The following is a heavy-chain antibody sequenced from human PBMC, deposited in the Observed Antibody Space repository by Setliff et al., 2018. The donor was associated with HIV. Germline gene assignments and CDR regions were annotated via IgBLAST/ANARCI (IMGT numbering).Heavy chain of an antibody. V-gene: IGHV3-23*01. D-gene: IGHD3-3*02. CDR3: AKGISSGRSGMDV. CDR2: LSGSGVGT. CDR1: GFTFSRYA. J-gene: IGHJ6*02. Sequence: PGGSLRLSCAASGFTFSRYAMSWVRQAPGKGLAWVSGLSGSGVGTYYAGSVKGRFTNSRDNSKNTLYLQINSLGAEDTAVYYCAKGISSGRSGMDVWGQGTTVTVSS.